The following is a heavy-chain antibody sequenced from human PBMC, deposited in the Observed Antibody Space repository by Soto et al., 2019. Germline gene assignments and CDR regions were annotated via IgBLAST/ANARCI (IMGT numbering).Heavy chain of an antibody. Sequence: ASVKVSCKASGYTLTSYGISWVRQAPGQGLEWMGWISAYNGNTNYAQKLQGRVTMTTDTSTSTAYMELRSLRSDDTAVYYCARRLVNSGVTVPSDYWGQGTQVTVSS. V-gene: IGHV1-18*01. J-gene: IGHJ4*02. D-gene: IGHD5-12*01. CDR2: ISAYNGNT. CDR1: GYTLTSYG. CDR3: ARRLVNSGVTVPSDY.